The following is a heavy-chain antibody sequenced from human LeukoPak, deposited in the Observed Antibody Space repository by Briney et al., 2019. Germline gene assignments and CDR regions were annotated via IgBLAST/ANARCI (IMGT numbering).Heavy chain of an antibody. D-gene: IGHD5-12*01. CDR1: GGTFSSYT. CDR3: ARDQSPLNGGYSEGEVFDC. CDR2: IIPILGIA. J-gene: IGHJ4*02. Sequence: SVKVSCKASGGTFSSYTISWVRQAPGQGLEWMGRIIPILGIANYAQKFQGRVTITADKSTSTAYMELRSLRPDDTAVYYCARDQSPLNGGYSEGEVFDCWGQGTLVTVSS. V-gene: IGHV1-69*04.